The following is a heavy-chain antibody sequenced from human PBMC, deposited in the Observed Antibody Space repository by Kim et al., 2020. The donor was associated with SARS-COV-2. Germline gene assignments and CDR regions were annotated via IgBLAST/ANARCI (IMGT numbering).Heavy chain of an antibody. CDR2: ISWDSGSI. Sequence: GGSLRLSCAASGFTFGNHGMHWVRQAPGKGLEWVSGISWDSGSIGYADSVKGRFTVSRDDAKNSLYLQMNSLRTEDTALYYCVKKGDQYFQEWGQGTLVTVSS. CDR1: GFTFGNHG. CDR3: VKKGDQYFQE. V-gene: IGHV3-9*01. J-gene: IGHJ1*01.